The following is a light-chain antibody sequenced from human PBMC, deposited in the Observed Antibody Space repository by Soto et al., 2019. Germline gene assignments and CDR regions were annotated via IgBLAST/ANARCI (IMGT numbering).Light chain of an antibody. V-gene: IGLV2-14*01. CDR2: DVS. Sequence: QSALTQPASVSGSPAQSITISCTGTSSDVGAYNYVSWYQQYPGKAPKLMIFDVSNRPSGISHRFSGSKSGDTASLTISRLQAEDEADYYCTSWTISNSYVFGTGTKLTVL. CDR3: TSWTISNSYV. J-gene: IGLJ1*01. CDR1: SSDVGAYNY.